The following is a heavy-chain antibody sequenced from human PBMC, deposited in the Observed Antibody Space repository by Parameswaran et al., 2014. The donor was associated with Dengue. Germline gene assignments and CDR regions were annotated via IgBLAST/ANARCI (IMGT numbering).Heavy chain of an antibody. D-gene: IGHD1-1*01. J-gene: IGHJ4*02. CDR2: IYYSGST. Sequence: RWIRQPPGKGLEWIGYIYYSGSTYYNPSLKSRVTISVDTSKNQFFLKLSSVTAADTAVYYCAREVMAGTDLVDYWGQGTLVTVSS. V-gene: IGHV4-31*02. CDR3: AREVMAGTDLVDY.